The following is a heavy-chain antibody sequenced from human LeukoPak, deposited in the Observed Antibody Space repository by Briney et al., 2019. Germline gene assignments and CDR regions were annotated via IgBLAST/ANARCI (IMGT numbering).Heavy chain of an antibody. CDR3: ARMKQNPYDSSGIDY. J-gene: IGHJ4*02. D-gene: IGHD3-22*01. CDR2: IYHSGST. V-gene: IGHV4-30-2*01. Sequence: SETLSLTCTVSGGSISSGGYYWSWIRQLPGKGLEWIGYIYHSGSTSYNPSLKSRGTISVDRSKNQFSLKLSSVTAADTAVYYCARMKQNPYDSSGIDYWGQGTLVTVSS. CDR1: GGSISSGGYY.